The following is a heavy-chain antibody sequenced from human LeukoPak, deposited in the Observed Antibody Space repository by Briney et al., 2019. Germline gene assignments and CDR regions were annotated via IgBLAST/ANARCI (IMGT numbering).Heavy chain of an antibody. Sequence: PGGSLRLSCAASGFTFSGSAMHWVRQASGKGLEWVGRIRSKANSYATAYAASVKGRFTISRDDSKNTAYLQMNSLKTEDTAVYYCTRHGVAAAGPILYSSPNWFDPWGQGTLVTVSS. J-gene: IGHJ5*02. CDR1: GFTFSGSA. D-gene: IGHD6-13*01. CDR3: TRHGVAAAGPILYSSPNWFDP. V-gene: IGHV3-73*01. CDR2: IRSKANSYAT.